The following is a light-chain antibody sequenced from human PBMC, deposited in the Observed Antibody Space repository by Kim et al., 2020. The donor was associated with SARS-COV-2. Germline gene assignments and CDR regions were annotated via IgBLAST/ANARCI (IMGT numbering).Light chain of an antibody. V-gene: IGKV1-39*01. CDR1: QSIRRY. CDR2: DAS. J-gene: IGKJ2*01. CDR3: QQTYYLPYN. Sequence: DIQMTQSPSSLSASVGDRVTITCRASQSIRRYLNWYQQQPGKATKLLIYDASTLQGGISSRFSGSASGPDFILTSSSLQPEDFATYYCQQTYYLPYNFGQGTKLEI.